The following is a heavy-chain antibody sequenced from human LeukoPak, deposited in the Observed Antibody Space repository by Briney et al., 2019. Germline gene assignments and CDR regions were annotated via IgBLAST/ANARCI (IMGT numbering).Heavy chain of an antibody. V-gene: IGHV1-18*01. J-gene: IGHJ4*02. D-gene: IGHD1-26*01. CDR2: ISAYNGNT. CDR3: ARDGPHIEVGAPDY. Sequence: GASVKVSCKASGYTFTSYGISWVRQAPGQGLERMGWISAYNGNTNYAQKLQGRVTMTTDTSTSTAYMELRSLRSDDTAVYYCARDGPHIEVGAPDYWGQGTLVTVSS. CDR1: GYTFTSYG.